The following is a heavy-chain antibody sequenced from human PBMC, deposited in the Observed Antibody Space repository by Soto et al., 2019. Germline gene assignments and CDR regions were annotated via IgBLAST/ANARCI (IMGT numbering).Heavy chain of an antibody. Sequence: SVKGRFTISRDNSKNTLFLQLNSRRAEDTAVYVCARVRTPSMITFGGVLANWGQGTLVTVSS. J-gene: IGHJ4*02. CDR3: ARVRTPSMITFGGVLAN. V-gene: IGHV3-30*08. D-gene: IGHD3-16*01.